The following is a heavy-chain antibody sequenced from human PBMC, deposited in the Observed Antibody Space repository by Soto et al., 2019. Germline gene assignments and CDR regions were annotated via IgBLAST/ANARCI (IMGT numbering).Heavy chain of an antibody. CDR3: AKEYDFWSGPPERDV. V-gene: IGHV3-23*01. CDR1: GLTFSSYP. CDR2: ISGSGGSK. Sequence: PGVTLRLSCSPSGLTFSSYPISWVRQAPWKGMEWVSAISGSGGSKYYADSVKGRFTISRDNSKNTLYLQMNSLRAEDTAVYYCAKEYDFWSGPPERDVWGKGTTVTVSS. D-gene: IGHD3-3*01. J-gene: IGHJ6*04.